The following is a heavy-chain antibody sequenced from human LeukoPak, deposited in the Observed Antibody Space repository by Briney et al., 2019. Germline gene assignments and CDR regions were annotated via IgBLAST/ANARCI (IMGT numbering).Heavy chain of an antibody. CDR3: ARAPLWTIAACPFDY. Sequence: PSETLSLTCAVSGTSFRSYYWNWIRQPPGKGLEWIGEILHSGSTNYNPSLNTRVTMAVDTSKNQFSLKLSSVTAADTAVYYCARAPLWTIAACPFDYWGQGTLVTVSS. CDR1: GTSFRSYY. V-gene: IGHV4-34*12. D-gene: IGHD6-6*01. J-gene: IGHJ4*02. CDR2: ILHSGST.